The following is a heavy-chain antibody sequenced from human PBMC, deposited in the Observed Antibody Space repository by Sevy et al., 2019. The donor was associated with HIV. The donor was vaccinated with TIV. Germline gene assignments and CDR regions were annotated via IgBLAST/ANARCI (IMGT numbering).Heavy chain of an antibody. D-gene: IGHD6-19*01. J-gene: IGHJ6*02. Sequence: SETLSLTCTVSNDSVSSGTFHWSWIRQPPQKGLEWIGYIYSSGNTNYNPSLKSRVTISVDTSKKQFSLRLNSVTAADTAVYYWANLNTGYSSGWYSETYYGMDVWGQGTTVTVSS. CDR1: NDSVSSGTFH. V-gene: IGHV4-61*01. CDR2: IYSSGNT. CDR3: ANLNTGYSSGWYSETYYGMDV.